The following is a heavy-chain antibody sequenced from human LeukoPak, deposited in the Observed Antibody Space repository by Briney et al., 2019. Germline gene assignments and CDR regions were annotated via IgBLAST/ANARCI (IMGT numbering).Heavy chain of an antibody. V-gene: IGHV4-59*01. CDR2: INYIGST. CDR1: GESISSYY. D-gene: IGHD6-13*01. CDR3: ARGVTAAASS. Sequence: SETLSLTCTVSGESISSYYWSWIRQPPGKGLEWIGYINYIGSTNYNPSLKNRVSISADISKTQFTLRLRSVTAADTAVYFCARGVTAAASSWGQGTLVTVSS. J-gene: IGHJ5*02.